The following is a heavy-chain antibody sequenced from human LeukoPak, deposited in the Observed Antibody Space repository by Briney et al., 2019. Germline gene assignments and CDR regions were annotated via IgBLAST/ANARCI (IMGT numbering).Heavy chain of an antibody. J-gene: IGHJ4*02. CDR2: VYYSGST. V-gene: IGHV4-39*02. D-gene: IGHD3-9*01. CDR1: GGSISSSSYF. CDR3: AGPGYDILTGYYNGGY. Sequence: SETLSLTCTVSGGSISSSSYFWGWVRQPPGKGLEWIGSVYYSGSTYYNPSLKSRVTISVDTSKNHFSLRLSSVTAADTAVYYCAGPGYDILTGYYNGGYWGQGTLVTVSS.